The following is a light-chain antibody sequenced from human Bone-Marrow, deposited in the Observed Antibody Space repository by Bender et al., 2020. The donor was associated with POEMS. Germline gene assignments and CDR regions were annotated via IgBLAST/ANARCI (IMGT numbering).Light chain of an antibody. CDR1: SSDVGGYNY. J-gene: IGLJ3*02. CDR2: DVS. V-gene: IGLV2-14*01. Sequence: QSALTQPAPVSGSPGQSITISRTGSSSDVGGYNYVSWYQQIPGKATKLFIYDVSSRPSGFSDRFSGSKSGNSASLIISGLQPEGVAAYYGQSFDTGLGGCGVVGGGTRLTVV. CDR3: QSFDTGLGGCGV.